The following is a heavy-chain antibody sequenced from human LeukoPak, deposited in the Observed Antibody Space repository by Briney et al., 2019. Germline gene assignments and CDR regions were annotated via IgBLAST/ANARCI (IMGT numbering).Heavy chain of an antibody. Sequence: GGSLRLSCAASGFTFSSYAMHWVRQAPGKGLEWVAVISYDGSNKYYADSVKGRFTISRDNSKNTLYLQMNSLRAEDTAVYYCARAPTPSILRFLEWLSWHGMDVWGQGTTVIASS. J-gene: IGHJ6*02. CDR3: ARAPTPSILRFLEWLSWHGMDV. D-gene: IGHD3-3*01. V-gene: IGHV3-30-3*01. CDR1: GFTFSSYA. CDR2: ISYDGSNK.